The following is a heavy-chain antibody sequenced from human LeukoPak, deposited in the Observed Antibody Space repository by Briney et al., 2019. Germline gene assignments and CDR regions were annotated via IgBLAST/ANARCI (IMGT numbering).Heavy chain of an antibody. J-gene: IGHJ6*02. D-gene: IGHD6-19*01. CDR3: ARDGWPRYYYGMDV. V-gene: IGHV4-30-4*01. CDR1: GGSISSGDYY. CDR2: IYYSGST. Sequence: SQTLSLTCTVSGGSISSGDYYWSWIRQPPGKGLEWIGYIYYSGSTYYNPSLKSRVTISVDTSKNQFSLKLSSVTAADTAVYYCARDGWPRYYYGMDVWGQGTTVTVSS.